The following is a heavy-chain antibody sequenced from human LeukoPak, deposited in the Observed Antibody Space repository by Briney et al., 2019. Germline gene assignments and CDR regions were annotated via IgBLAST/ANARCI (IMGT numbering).Heavy chain of an antibody. CDR1: GYIFSSDG. CDR2: ISADNGNT. J-gene: IGHJ4*02. Sequence: ASVKVSCKASGYIFSSDGISWVRQAPGQGLEWMGWISADNGNTIYAQKLQGRLTMTTDTSTSTVYMELRSLRSDDTAVYHCARETSSWSLYYFDYWGQGTLVTVSS. D-gene: IGHD6-13*01. V-gene: IGHV1-18*01. CDR3: ARETSSWSLYYFDY.